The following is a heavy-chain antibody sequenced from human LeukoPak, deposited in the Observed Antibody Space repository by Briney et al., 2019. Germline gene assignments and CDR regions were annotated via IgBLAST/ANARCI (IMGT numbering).Heavy chain of an antibody. Sequence: GGSLRLTCAASGFTVGSNYMSWVRQAPGKGLEWVSVIYSGGSTYYADSVKGRFTISRDNSKNTLYLQMNSLRAEDTAVYYCARPRIAAAGTNYYYGMDIWGQGTTVTVSS. CDR2: IYSGGST. CDR3: ARPRIAAAGTNYYYGMDI. D-gene: IGHD6-13*01. CDR1: GFTVGSNY. V-gene: IGHV3-66*02. J-gene: IGHJ6*02.